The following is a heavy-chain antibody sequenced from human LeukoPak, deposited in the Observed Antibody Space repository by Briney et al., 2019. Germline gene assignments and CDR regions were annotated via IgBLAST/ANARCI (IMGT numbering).Heavy chain of an antibody. J-gene: IGHJ4*02. Sequence: SETLSLTCAVYGGSFSGYYWSWIRQPPGKGLEWIGEINHSGSTNYNPSLKSRVTISVDTSKNQFSLKLSSVTAADTAVYYCARGVGARALFDYWGQGTLVTVSP. CDR2: INHSGST. V-gene: IGHV4-34*01. CDR1: GGSFSGYY. CDR3: ARGVGARALFDY. D-gene: IGHD1-26*01.